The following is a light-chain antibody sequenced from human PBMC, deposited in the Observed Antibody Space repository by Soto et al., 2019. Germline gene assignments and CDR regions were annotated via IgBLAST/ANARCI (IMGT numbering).Light chain of an antibody. CDR1: SSNIGSNT. J-gene: IGLJ2*01. V-gene: IGLV1-44*01. CDR3: AACDDSLNGVV. Sequence: QSVLTQPPSASGTPGQRVTISCSGSSSNIGSNTVNWYQQLPGTAPKLLIYSNNQRPSGVPDRVSGSKSGTSASLAISGLQSEDEADYYCAACDDSLNGVVFGGGTKVTVL. CDR2: SNN.